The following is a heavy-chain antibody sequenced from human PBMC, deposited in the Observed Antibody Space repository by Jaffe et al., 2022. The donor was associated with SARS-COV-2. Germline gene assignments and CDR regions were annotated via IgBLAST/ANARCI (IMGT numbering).Heavy chain of an antibody. V-gene: IGHV3-30*03. CDR2: ISNDGSTK. D-gene: IGHD4-17*01. CDR1: GFTFSSYG. CDR3: CGVSSGYGDHY. J-gene: IGHJ4*02. Sequence: QVQLVESGGGVVQPGRSLRLSCAASGFTFSSYGMHWVRQAAGKGLEWVAVISNDGSTKYYADSVKGRFTISRDNSRNTLYLQMNSLRAEDTAVYYCCGVSSGYGDHYWGQGTLVLVSS.